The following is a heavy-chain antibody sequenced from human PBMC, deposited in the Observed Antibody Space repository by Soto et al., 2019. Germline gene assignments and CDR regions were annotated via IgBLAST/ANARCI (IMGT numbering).Heavy chain of an antibody. V-gene: IGHV1-2*04. J-gene: IGHJ6*03. CDR1: GYTFTGYY. Sequence: ASVKVSCKASGYTFTGYYMHWVRQAPGQGLEWMGWINPNSGGANYAQKFQGWVTMTRDTSISTAYMELSRLRSDDTAVYYCARDHDYGDYYYYCMDVWAKGPRSPSP. CDR2: INPNSGGA. CDR3: ARDHDYGDYYYYCMDV. D-gene: IGHD4-17*01.